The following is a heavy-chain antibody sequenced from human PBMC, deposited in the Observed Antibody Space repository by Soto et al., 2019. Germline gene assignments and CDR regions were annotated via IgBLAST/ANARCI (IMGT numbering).Heavy chain of an antibody. D-gene: IGHD2-2*01. CDR2: IYSGGST. Sequence: GGSLRLSCAASGFTVSSNYMSWVRQAPGKGLEWVSVIYSGGSTYYADSVKGRFTISRDNSKNTLYLQMNSLRAEDTAVYYCALGYCSSTSCFPFDYWGQGTLVTVSS. V-gene: IGHV3-66*01. J-gene: IGHJ4*02. CDR1: GFTVSSNY. CDR3: ALGYCSSTSCFPFDY.